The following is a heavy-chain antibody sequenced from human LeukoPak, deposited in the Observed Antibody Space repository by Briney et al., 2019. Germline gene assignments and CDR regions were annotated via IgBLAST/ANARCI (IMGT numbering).Heavy chain of an antibody. Sequence: PGGSLRLSCAASGFTFSSYSMNWVRQAPGKGLEWVSSISSSSSYIYYADSVKGRFTISRDNAKNSLYLQMNSLRAEDTALYYCAKDKQRIAAAGIFDYWGQGTLVTVSS. V-gene: IGHV3-21*04. J-gene: IGHJ4*02. CDR3: AKDKQRIAAAGIFDY. D-gene: IGHD6-13*01. CDR1: GFTFSSYS. CDR2: ISSSSSYI.